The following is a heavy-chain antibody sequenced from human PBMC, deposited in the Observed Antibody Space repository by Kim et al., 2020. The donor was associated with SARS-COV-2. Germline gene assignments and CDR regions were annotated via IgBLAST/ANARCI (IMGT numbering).Heavy chain of an antibody. V-gene: IGHV3-23*01. CDR3: AKPKDSSSWDPLFDY. J-gene: IGHJ4*02. Sequence: DSVKGRFTISRDNSKNTLYLQMNSLRAEDTAVYYCAKPKDSSSWDPLFDYWGQGTLVTVSS. D-gene: IGHD6-13*01.